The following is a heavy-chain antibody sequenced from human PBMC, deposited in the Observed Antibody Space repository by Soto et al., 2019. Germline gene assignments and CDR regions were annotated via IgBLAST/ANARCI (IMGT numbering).Heavy chain of an antibody. CDR1: GGSISSGGYS. Sequence: QLQLQESGSGLVKPSQTLSLTCAVSGGSISSGGYSWSWIRQPPGKGLEWIGYVYHSGNPYYNPSLKARVTISLDTSKNQFSLELGSVTAADTAVYYCARLALVTRIFDYWGQGTLVTVSS. V-gene: IGHV4-30-2*01. CDR2: VYHSGNP. D-gene: IGHD2-21*02. CDR3: ARLALVTRIFDY. J-gene: IGHJ4*02.